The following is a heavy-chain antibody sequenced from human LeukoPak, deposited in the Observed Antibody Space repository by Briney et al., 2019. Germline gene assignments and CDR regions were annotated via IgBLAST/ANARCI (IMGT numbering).Heavy chain of an antibody. CDR1: GGSISSSSYY. D-gene: IGHD3-16*01. CDR3: ARALHDYVWGSPPGY. J-gene: IGHJ4*02. V-gene: IGHV4-39*07. CDR2: IYYSGST. Sequence: NPSETLSLTCTVSGGSISSSSYYWGWIRQPPGKGLEWIGSIYYSGSTYYNPSLKSRVTISVDTSKNQFSLKLSSVTAADTAVYYCARALHDYVWGSPPGYWGQGTLVTVSS.